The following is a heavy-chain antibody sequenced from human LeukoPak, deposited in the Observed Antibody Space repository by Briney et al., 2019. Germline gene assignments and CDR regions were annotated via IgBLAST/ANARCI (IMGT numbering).Heavy chain of an antibody. J-gene: IGHJ4*02. Sequence: SETLSLTCTVSGGSISSYYRSWIRQPAGKGLEWIARIYTSGSTKYNPSLKSRLTMSVDTSKNQFSLKLSSVTAADTAVYYCARERYSYGYGSGVDYWGQGTLVTVSS. CDR2: IYTSGST. CDR1: GGSISSYY. D-gene: IGHD5-18*01. V-gene: IGHV4-4*07. CDR3: ARERYSYGYGSGVDY.